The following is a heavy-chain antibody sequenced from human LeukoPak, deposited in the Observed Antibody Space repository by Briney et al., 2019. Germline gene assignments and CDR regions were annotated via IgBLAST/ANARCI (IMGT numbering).Heavy chain of an antibody. CDR3: VRSPIGASAY. V-gene: IGHV1-2*02. D-gene: IGHD3-10*01. CDR1: GYTFSDSY. CDR2: ISPNNGEK. Sequence: APVKVSCKPSGYTFSDSYIHWVRQAPGVGLQWMGWISPNNGEKNYAEDFQGRVTMTRDTSIRTAYMELTRLTLNDTAVSYCVRSPIGASAYWGRGTLVTVSS. J-gene: IGHJ4*02.